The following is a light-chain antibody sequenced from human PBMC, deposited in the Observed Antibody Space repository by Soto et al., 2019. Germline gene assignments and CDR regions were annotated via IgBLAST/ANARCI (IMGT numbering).Light chain of an antibody. CDR1: QSVSSN. CDR3: QQYNIWPET. Sequence: EMGMTQSLATLSVSTGERATLSCRASQSVSSNLAWYQQKPGQAPRLLIYGASTRATGIPARFSGSGSGTEFTLTISSLQSEDFAVYYCQQYNIWPETFGQGTKVDIK. J-gene: IGKJ1*01. CDR2: GAS. V-gene: IGKV3-15*01.